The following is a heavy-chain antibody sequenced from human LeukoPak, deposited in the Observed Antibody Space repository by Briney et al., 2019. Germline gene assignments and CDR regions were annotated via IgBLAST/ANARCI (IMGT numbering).Heavy chain of an antibody. J-gene: IGHJ4*02. CDR3: ARAVIDSSGYYYVDY. CDR2: INPNSGGT. V-gene: IGHV1-2*02. CDR1: GYIFTGYY. Sequence: ASVKVSCKASGYIFTGYYMHWVRQAPGQGLEWMGWINPNSGGTNYAQKFQGRVTMTRDTSISTAYMELSRLRSDDTAVYYCARAVIDSSGYYYVDYWGQGTLVTVSS. D-gene: IGHD3-22*01.